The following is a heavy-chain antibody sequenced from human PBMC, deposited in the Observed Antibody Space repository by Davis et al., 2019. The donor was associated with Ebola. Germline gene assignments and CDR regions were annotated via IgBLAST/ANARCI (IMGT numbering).Heavy chain of an antibody. V-gene: IGHV3-43*02. J-gene: IGHJ4*02. Sequence: GESLKISCVASGFTFDDYAMHWVRQAPGKGLEWVSHISRDGSSTSYADSVTGRFTFSRDNSNNSLYLQMNSLRSEDTAFYYCAKSRGYADPYFDSWGQGTLVTVSS. CDR1: GFTFDDYA. CDR2: ISRDGSST. D-gene: IGHD1-1*01. CDR3: AKSRGYADPYFDS.